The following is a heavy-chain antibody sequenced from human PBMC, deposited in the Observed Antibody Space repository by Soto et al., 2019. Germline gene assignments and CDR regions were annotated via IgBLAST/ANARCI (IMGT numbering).Heavy chain of an antibody. J-gene: IGHJ6*02. CDR1: GGSISSGGYY. Sequence: QVQLQESGPGLVKPSQTLSLTCTVSGGSISSGGYYWSWIRQHPGKGLEGIGYIYYSGSIYYNPALKSRVTISVDTSKNQFSLKLSSVTAADTAVYYCARDSSPGSYGMVVWGQGTTVTVSS. CDR3: ARDSSPGSYGMVV. CDR2: IYYSGSI. D-gene: IGHD6-13*01. V-gene: IGHV4-31*03.